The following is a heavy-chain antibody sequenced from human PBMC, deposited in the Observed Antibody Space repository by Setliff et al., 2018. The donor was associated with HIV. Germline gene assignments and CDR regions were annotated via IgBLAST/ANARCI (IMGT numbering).Heavy chain of an antibody. J-gene: IGHJ6*03. CDR2: IHPNSGCT. D-gene: IGHD3-16*01. V-gene: IGHV1-2*02. Sequence: ASVKVSCKASGYTFTGYYMHWVRQAPGQGLEGMGWIHPNSGCTNSALKFQGRVTMTRDTSISTAYMELSRLRSDDTAVYYCARDGGGPGDYYYYYMDVWAKGTTVTVSS. CDR3: ARDGGGPGDYYYYYMDV. CDR1: GYTFTGYY.